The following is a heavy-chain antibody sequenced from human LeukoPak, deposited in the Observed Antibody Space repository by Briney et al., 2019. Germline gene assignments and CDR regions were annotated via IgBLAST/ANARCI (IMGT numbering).Heavy chain of an antibody. Sequence: GGSLRLPCAASGFTFSSYAMSWVRQAPGEGLEWVSVISGSGDNTYYADSVKGRFTISRDNSKNTVYLQMNSLRDEDTAVYYCAKDFASSWYLGRYFDYWGQGTLVTVSS. J-gene: IGHJ4*02. CDR1: GFTFSSYA. CDR2: ISGSGDNT. V-gene: IGHV3-23*01. CDR3: AKDFASSWYLGRYFDY. D-gene: IGHD6-13*01.